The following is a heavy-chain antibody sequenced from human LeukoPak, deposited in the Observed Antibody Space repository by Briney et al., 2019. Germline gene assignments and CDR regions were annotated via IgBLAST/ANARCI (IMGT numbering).Heavy chain of an antibody. J-gene: IGHJ4*02. CDR1: GGTFSSYG. D-gene: IGHD3-3*01. Sequence: ASVKVSCKASGGTFSSYGISWVRQAPGQGLEWMGWISAYNGNTNYAQKLQGRVTMTTDTSTSTAYMELRSLRSDDTAVYYCARRPYDFWSGYPDYWGQGTLVTVSS. CDR3: ARRPYDFWSGYPDY. V-gene: IGHV1-18*01. CDR2: ISAYNGNT.